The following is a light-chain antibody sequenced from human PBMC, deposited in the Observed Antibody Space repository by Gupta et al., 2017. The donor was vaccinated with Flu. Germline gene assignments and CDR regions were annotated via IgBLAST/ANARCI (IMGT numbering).Light chain of an antibody. V-gene: IGKV1-5*03. J-gene: IGKJ4*01. Sequence: DIQMTQSPSTLSASVGDRVTITCRASQSIDSWLAWYQQKPGKAPKVLIYKASSLVSGVPSRFSGSGSGTDFTLTISILHADDFANYYCRREKDYFNQFGGGTKVEI. CDR1: QSIDSW. CDR2: KAS. CDR3: RREKDYFNQ.